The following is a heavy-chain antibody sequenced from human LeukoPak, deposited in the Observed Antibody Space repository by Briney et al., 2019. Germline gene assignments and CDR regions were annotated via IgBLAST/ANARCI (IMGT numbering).Heavy chain of an antibody. V-gene: IGHV3-30*03. CDR3: ARESLGYSYGPYFDY. CDR2: ISYDGSNK. D-gene: IGHD5-18*01. CDR1: GFTFSSYS. J-gene: IGHJ4*02. Sequence: GGSLRLSCAASGFTFSSYSMNWVRQAPGKGLEWVAVISYDGSNKYYADSVKGRFTISRDNSKNTLYLQMNSLRAEDTAVYYCARESLGYSYGPYFDYWGQGTLVTVSS.